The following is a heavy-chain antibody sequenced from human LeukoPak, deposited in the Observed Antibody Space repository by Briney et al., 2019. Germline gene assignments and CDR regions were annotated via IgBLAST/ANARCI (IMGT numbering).Heavy chain of an antibody. CDR3: ARVRGWYYFDY. D-gene: IGHD6-19*01. CDR2: IYHSGST. CDR1: GGSISSGGYS. V-gene: IGHV4-30-2*01. Sequence: SETLSLTCAVSGGSISSGGYSWSWIRQPPATGLEWIGYIYHSGSTYYNPSLKSRVAISVDRSKNQFSLKLSSVTAADTAVYYCARVRGWYYFDYWGQGTLVTVSS. J-gene: IGHJ4*02.